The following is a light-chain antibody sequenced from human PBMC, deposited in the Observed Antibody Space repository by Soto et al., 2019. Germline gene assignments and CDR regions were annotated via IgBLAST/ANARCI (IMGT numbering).Light chain of an antibody. V-gene: IGLV1-47*02. CDR2: SNN. CDR3: AAWDDSLSGSYV. J-gene: IGLJ1*01. CDR1: TSNIGSNY. Sequence: QLVLTQPPSASGTPGQRVTISCSGSTSNIGSNYVYWYQQLPGTAPKLLIYSNNQRPSGVPDRFSGSKSGTSASLAISGLRSEDEGDYYCAAWDDSLSGSYVFGTGTKLTVL.